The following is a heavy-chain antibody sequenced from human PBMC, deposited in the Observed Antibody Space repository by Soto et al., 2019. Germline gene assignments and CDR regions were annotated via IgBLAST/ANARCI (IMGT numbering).Heavy chain of an antibody. CDR3: ARDEYHLGLPGNWFDP. V-gene: IGHV4-30-4*01. Sequence: QVQLQESGPGLVKPSQTLSLTCTVSGGSISSGDYYWSWIRQPPGKGLEWIGYIYYSGSTYYNPSLKSRVTISVDTSKNQFSLKLSSVTAADTAVYYCARDEYHLGLPGNWFDPWGQGTLVTVSS. D-gene: IGHD2-2*01. CDR2: IYYSGST. CDR1: GGSISSGDYY. J-gene: IGHJ5*02.